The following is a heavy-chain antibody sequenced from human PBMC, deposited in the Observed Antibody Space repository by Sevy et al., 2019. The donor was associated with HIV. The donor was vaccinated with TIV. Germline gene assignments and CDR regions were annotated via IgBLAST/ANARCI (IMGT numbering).Heavy chain of an antibody. D-gene: IGHD2-2*01. J-gene: IGHJ4*02. Sequence: SETLSLTCAVYGGSFSGYYWSWIRQPPGKGLEWIGEINHSGSTNYNPSLKSRVTISVDTSKNQFSLKLSSVTAADTAVYYCAGFVVVPAATLYYFDYWGQRTLVTVSS. CDR2: INHSGST. V-gene: IGHV4-34*01. CDR1: GGSFSGYY. CDR3: AGFVVVPAATLYYFDY.